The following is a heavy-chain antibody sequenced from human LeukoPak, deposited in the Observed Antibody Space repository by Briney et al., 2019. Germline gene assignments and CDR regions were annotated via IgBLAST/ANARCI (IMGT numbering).Heavy chain of an antibody. CDR1: GFTFSSYG. V-gene: IGHV3-30*02. J-gene: IGHJ4*02. CDR3: ARDQCPYYDILTGYCALDY. Sequence: PGGSLRLSCAASGFTFSSYGVHWVRQAPGKGLEWVAFIRYDGSNKYYADSVKGRFTISRDNSKSTLYLQMNSLRAEDTAVYYCARDQCPYYDILTGYCALDYWGQGTLVTVSS. D-gene: IGHD3-9*01. CDR2: IRYDGSNK.